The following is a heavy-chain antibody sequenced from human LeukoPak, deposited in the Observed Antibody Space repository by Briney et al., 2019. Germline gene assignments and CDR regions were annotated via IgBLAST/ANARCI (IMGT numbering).Heavy chain of an antibody. D-gene: IGHD1-26*01. CDR2: ISYDGSNK. V-gene: IGHV3-30*18. Sequence: PGGSLRLSCAASGFTFSSYGMHWVRQAPGKGLEWVAVISYDGSNKYYADSVKGRFTISRDNSKNTLYLQMNSLRAEDTAVYYCAKDLTSGSYLLLDYWGQGTLVTVSS. CDR3: AKDLTSGSYLLLDY. J-gene: IGHJ4*02. CDR1: GFTFSSYG.